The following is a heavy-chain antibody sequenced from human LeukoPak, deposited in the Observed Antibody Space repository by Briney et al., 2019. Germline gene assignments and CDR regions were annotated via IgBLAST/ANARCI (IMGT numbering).Heavy chain of an antibody. D-gene: IGHD5-18*01. V-gene: IGHV3-11*01. Sequence: GGSLRLSCAASGFTFSDYYMSWIRQAPGKGLEWASYISSSGSTIYYADSVKGRFTISRDNAKNSLYLQMNSLRAEDTVVYYCASSGYSYGYRYWGQGTLVTVSS. CDR3: ASSGYSYGYRY. CDR1: GFTFSDYY. CDR2: ISSSGSTI. J-gene: IGHJ4*02.